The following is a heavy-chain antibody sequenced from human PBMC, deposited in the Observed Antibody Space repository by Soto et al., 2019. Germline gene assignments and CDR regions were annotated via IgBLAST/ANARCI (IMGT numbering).Heavy chain of an antibody. V-gene: IGHV3-21*01. Sequence: EVQLVESGGGLVKPGGSLRLSCAASGFTFSSYSMNWVRQAPGKGLEWVSSISSSSSYIYYADSVKGRFTISRDNAKNSLYLQMNSLRAEDTAVYYCARYLGYGSGSENAFDIWGQGTMVTVSS. J-gene: IGHJ3*02. CDR1: GFTFSSYS. D-gene: IGHD3-10*01. CDR3: ARYLGYGSGSENAFDI. CDR2: ISSSSSYI.